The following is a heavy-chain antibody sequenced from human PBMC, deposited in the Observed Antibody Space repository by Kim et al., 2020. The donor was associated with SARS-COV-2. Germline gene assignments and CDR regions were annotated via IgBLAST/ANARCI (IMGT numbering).Heavy chain of an antibody. Sequence: SETLSLTCAVYGGSFSGYYWSWIRQPPGKGLEWIGEINHSGSTNYNPSLKSRVTISVDTSKNQFSLKLSSVTAADTAVYYCVSSGGTTNPVDYWGQGTLVTVSS. J-gene: IGHJ4*02. CDR1: GGSFSGYY. V-gene: IGHV4-34*01. CDR3: VSSGGTTNPVDY. D-gene: IGHD1-7*01. CDR2: INHSGST.